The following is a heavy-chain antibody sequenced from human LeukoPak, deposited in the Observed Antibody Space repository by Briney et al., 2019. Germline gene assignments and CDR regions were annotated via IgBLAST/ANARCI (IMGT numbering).Heavy chain of an antibody. V-gene: IGHV1-46*01. D-gene: IGHD3-10*01. CDR2: INPSGGST. CDR3: ARGLLWFGEMRYGCYYMDV. Sequence: GASVKVSCKASGYTFTGYYMHWVRQAPGQGLEWMGWINPSGGSTSYAQKFQGRVTMTRDTSTSTVYMELSSLRSEDTAVYYCARGLLWFGEMRYGCYYMDVWGKGTTVTISS. CDR1: GYTFTGYY. J-gene: IGHJ6*03.